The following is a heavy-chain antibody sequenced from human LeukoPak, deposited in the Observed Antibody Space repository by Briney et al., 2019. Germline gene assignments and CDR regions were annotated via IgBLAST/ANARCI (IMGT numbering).Heavy chain of an antibody. V-gene: IGHV3-30*02. Sequence: PGGSLRLSCAASGFTFSSHAMHWVRQAPGKGLQWVALIWYDGSNKYYGDSVKGRFTISRDNSKNTLNPQMSSLRGEDTATYYCARDYNGTPDYWGQGTLVTVSS. J-gene: IGHJ4*02. CDR1: GFTFSSHA. D-gene: IGHD1-26*01. CDR3: ARDYNGTPDY. CDR2: IWYDGSNK.